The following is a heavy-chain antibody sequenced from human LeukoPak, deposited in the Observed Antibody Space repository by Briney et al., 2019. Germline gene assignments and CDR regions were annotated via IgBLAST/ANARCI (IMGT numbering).Heavy chain of an antibody. D-gene: IGHD6-6*01. V-gene: IGHV4-61*01. CDR3: ARSQYSTHHLTYYYYYMDV. CDR2: IYYSGST. J-gene: IGHJ6*03. CDR1: GYSISSDYY. Sequence: SETLSLTCTVSGYSISSDYYWGWVRQPPGKGLEWIGYIYYSGSTNYNPSLKSRVTISVDTSKNQFSLKLSSVTAADTAVYYCARSQYSTHHLTYYYYYMDVWGKGTTVTVSS.